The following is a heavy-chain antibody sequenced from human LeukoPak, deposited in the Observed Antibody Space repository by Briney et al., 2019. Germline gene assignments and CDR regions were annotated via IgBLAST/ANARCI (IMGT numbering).Heavy chain of an antibody. D-gene: IGHD3-22*01. V-gene: IGHV1-18*01. J-gene: IGHJ6*03. CDR3: ARVITMIVVASSSYYYYYMDV. CDR1: GYTFTSYG. CDR2: ISAYNGNT. Sequence: ASVKVSCKASGYTFTSYGISWVRQAPGQGLEWMGWISAYNGNTNYAQKLQGRVTMTTDTSTSTAYMELRSLRSDDTAVYYCARVITMIVVASSSYYYYYMDVWGKGTTVTVSS.